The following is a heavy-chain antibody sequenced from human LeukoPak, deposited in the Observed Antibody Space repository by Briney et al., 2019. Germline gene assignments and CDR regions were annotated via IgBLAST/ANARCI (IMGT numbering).Heavy chain of an antibody. CDR1: GFTFSSYA. CDR3: AKSYSPYGSGSYRYFQH. V-gene: IGHV3-23*01. Sequence: HPGGSLRLSCAASGFTFSSYAMSWVRQAPGKGLEWVSAISGSGGSTYYADSVKGRFTISRDNSKNTLYLQMNSLRAEDTAVYYCAKSYSPYGSGSYRYFQHWGQGTLVTVAS. J-gene: IGHJ1*01. D-gene: IGHD3-10*01. CDR2: ISGSGGST.